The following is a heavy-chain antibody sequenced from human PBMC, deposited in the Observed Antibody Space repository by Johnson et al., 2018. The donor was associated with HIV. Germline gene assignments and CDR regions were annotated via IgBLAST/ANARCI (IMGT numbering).Heavy chain of an antibody. CDR1: GFSVSDNY. Sequence: QVQLVESGGGLIQPGGSLRLSCVASGFSVSDNYMNWVRQAPGKGLEWVAVISYDGSYKYFADSVKGRLTISRDNSKNTLYLQMNNLRAEDTAVYYCAKSIVGATYDAFDIWGQGTMVTVSS. CDR3: AKSIVGATYDAFDI. D-gene: IGHD1-26*01. J-gene: IGHJ3*02. CDR2: ISYDGSYK. V-gene: IGHV3-30*18.